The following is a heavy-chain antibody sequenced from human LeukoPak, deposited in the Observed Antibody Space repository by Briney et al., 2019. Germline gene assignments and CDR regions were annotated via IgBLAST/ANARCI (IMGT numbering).Heavy chain of an antibody. Sequence: SETLSLTCTVSGGSISSYYWSWIRQPPGKGLEWIGSIYHSGSTYYNPSLKSRVTISVDTSKNQFSLKLSSVTAADTAVYYCARHLVGETPLDAFDIWGQGTMVTVSS. CDR3: ARHLVGETPLDAFDI. J-gene: IGHJ3*02. CDR1: GGSISSYY. D-gene: IGHD1-26*01. V-gene: IGHV4-59*08. CDR2: IYHSGST.